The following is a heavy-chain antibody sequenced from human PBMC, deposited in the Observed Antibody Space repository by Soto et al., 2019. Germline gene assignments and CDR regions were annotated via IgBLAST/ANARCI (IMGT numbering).Heavy chain of an antibody. Sequence: QVQLQESGPGLVKPSQTMSLTCTVSGGSISSGDYYWSWIRQPPGQSLEWIGYIYYSGSTYYTPSPKSRITISVDTSKNQSSLTLSSVTAADTAAYYCARAQGPGFWVSGGQGTLVTVSS. CDR1: GGSISSGDYY. CDR2: IYYSGST. CDR3: ARAQGPGFWVS. V-gene: IGHV4-30-4*01. J-gene: IGHJ4*02. D-gene: IGHD3-10*01.